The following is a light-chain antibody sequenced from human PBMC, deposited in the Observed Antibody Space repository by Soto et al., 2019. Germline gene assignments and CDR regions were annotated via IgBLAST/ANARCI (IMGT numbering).Light chain of an antibody. Sequence: LTQPASVSGSPGQSITTSCTGTSSDVGRYNYVSWYQQYPGRALKLIIFDVTNRPSGVPPRFSGSKSANTASLTISGLQAADEAVFYCNTYPGPSARYAFGTGTKVTAL. CDR2: DVT. J-gene: IGLJ1*01. V-gene: IGLV2-14*03. CDR3: NTYPGPSARYA. CDR1: SSDVGRYNY.